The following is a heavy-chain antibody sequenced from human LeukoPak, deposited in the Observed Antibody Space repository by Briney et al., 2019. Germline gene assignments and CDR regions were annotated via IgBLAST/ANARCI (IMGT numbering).Heavy chain of an antibody. D-gene: IGHD5-12*01. CDR3: ARIFSETRGKDY. J-gene: IGHJ4*02. CDR1: GGSISCYY. Sequence: SETLSLTCTVSGGSISCYYRSWIRQPPGKGLEWIGYIYYSGSTNYNPSLKSRVTISVDTSKNQFSLKLSSVTAADTAVYYCARIFSETRGKDYWGQGTLVTVSS. V-gene: IGHV4-59*01. CDR2: IYYSGST.